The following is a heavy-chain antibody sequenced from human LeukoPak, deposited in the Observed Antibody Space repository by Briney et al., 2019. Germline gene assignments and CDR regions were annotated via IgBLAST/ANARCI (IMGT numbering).Heavy chain of an antibody. CDR3: TRDLRMDYYYVDYYYYGMDV. CDR2: INSDGSSL. V-gene: IGHV3-74*03. Sequence: PGGSLRLSCAASGFTFSDHVMSWVRQAPGKGLVWVSRINSDGSSLTYADSVKGRFTVSRDNAKNTLYLQMNNLRAEDTAVYYCTRDLRMDYYYVDYYYYGMDVWGQGTTVTVSS. J-gene: IGHJ6*02. D-gene: IGHD3-10*02. CDR1: GFTFSDHV.